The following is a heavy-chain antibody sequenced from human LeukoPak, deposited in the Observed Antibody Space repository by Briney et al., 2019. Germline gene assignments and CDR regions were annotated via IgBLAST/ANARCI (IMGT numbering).Heavy chain of an antibody. J-gene: IGHJ4*02. CDR2: IYPGDSDT. D-gene: IGHD6-19*01. Sequence: GESLKISCKGSGYSFTSYWIGWVRQMPGKGLEWMGIIYPGDSDTRYSPSFQGQVTISADKSISTAYLQWSSPKASDTAMYYCARHSISMAGTVDYWGQGTLVTVSS. V-gene: IGHV5-51*01. CDR3: ARHSISMAGTVDY. CDR1: GYSFTSYW.